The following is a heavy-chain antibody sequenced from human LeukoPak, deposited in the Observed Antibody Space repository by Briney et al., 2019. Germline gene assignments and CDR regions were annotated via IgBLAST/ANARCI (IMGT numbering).Heavy chain of an antibody. V-gene: IGHV3-7*03. J-gene: IGHJ6*02. Sequence: PGGSLRLACAASGFTFSSYAMSCVRQAPGKGLEWVASINHNGNVNYYVDSVKGRFTISRDNAKNSLYLQMSNLRAEDTAVYFCARGGGLDVWGQGATVTVSS. CDR1: GFTFSSYA. CDR3: ARGGGLDV. D-gene: IGHD3-16*01. CDR2: INHNGNVN.